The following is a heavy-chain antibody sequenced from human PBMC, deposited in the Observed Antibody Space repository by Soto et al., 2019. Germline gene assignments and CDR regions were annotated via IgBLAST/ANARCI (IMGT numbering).Heavy chain of an antibody. CDR1: GFTFSSYS. D-gene: IGHD2-2*01. J-gene: IGHJ4*02. CDR3: ARKDPGYCSSTSCYPY. CDR2: ISSSSSYI. Sequence: PGGSLRLSCAASGFTFSSYSMNWVRQAPGKGLEWVSSISSSSSYIYYADSVKGRFTISRDNAKNSLYLQMNSLRAEDTAVYYCARKDPGYCSSTSCYPYWGQGTLVTVSS. V-gene: IGHV3-21*01.